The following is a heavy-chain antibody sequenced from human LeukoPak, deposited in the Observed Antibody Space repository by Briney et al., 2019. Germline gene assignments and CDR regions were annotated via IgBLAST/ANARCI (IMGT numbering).Heavy chain of an antibody. CDR3: ARDHNYGSDY. CDR1: GFTFGKYW. V-gene: IGHV3-7*03. CDR2: IKLDGSEK. Sequence: GGSLRLSCVASGFTFGKYWMSWVRQAPGKGLEWVASIKLDGSEKNYVDSVKGRFTISRDNTKNSLYLQMNSLRAEDTAVFYCARDHNYGSDYWGQGTLVTVSS. D-gene: IGHD5-18*01. J-gene: IGHJ4*02.